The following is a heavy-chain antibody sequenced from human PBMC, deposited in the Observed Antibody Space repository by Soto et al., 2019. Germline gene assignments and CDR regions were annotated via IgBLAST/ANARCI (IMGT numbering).Heavy chain of an antibody. D-gene: IGHD3-16*02. J-gene: IGHJ4*02. V-gene: IGHV4-34*01. CDR2: INHSGST. Sequence: PSETLSLTCAVYGGSFSGYYWSWIRQPPGKGLEWIGEINHSGSTNYNPSLKSRVTISVDTSKNQFSLKLSSVTAADTAVYYCERGGITFGGVIVDYWGQGTLVTVSS. CDR3: ERGGITFGGVIVDY. CDR1: GGSFSGYY.